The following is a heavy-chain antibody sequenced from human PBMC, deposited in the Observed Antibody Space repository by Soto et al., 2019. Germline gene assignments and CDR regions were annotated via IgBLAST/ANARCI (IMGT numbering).Heavy chain of an antibody. D-gene: IGHD5-12*01. J-gene: IGHJ4*02. CDR2: IFSSGST. V-gene: IGHV4-4*07. CDR3: AREGSYSAYNFAHGIQLWSFDF. CDR1: GGSINTFY. Sequence: SETRSRTWTVSGGSINTFYWSWGRQPAGKGLGWIGRIFSSGSTSFNPSLESRVAMSVDTSKNHFSLNLSSVTAADMAVYYCAREGSYSAYNFAHGIQLWSFDFWGQGALVTVSS.